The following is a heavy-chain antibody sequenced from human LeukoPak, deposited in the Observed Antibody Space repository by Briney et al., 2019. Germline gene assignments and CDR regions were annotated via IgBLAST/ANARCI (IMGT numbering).Heavy chain of an antibody. CDR1: GFTFSSYE. Sequence: GGSLRLSCAASGFTFSSYEMNWVRQAPGKGLEWVSYISSSGSTIYYADSVKGRFTISRDNAKNSLYLQMNSLRAEDTAVYYCARGFGSGSSHIDYWGQGTLVTVSS. CDR3: ARGFGSGSSHIDY. V-gene: IGHV3-48*03. J-gene: IGHJ4*02. CDR2: ISSSGSTI. D-gene: IGHD3-10*01.